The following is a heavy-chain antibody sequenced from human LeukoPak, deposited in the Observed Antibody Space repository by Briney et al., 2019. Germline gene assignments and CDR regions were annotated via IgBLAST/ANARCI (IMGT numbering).Heavy chain of an antibody. V-gene: IGHV3-23*01. CDR2: ISGSGGST. CDR3: AKFCSGGSCYSYFQH. J-gene: IGHJ1*01. Sequence: GGSLRLSCAASGFTFSSYAMSWVRQAPGKGLEWVSAISGSGGSTYYADSVKGRFTISRDNSKNTLYLQMNSLRAEDTAVYYCAKFCSGGSCYSYFQHWGQGTLVTASS. CDR1: GFTFSSYA. D-gene: IGHD2-15*01.